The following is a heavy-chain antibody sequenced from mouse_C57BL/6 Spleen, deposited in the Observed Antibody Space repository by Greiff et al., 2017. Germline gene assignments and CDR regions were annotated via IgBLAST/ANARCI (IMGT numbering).Heavy chain of an antibody. CDR1: GFSLTSYG. Sequence: VKLMESGPGLVQPSQSLSITCTVSGFSLTSYGVHWVRQSPGKGLEWLGVLWSGGSTDYNAAFISRLSISKDNSKSQVFFKMNSLQADDTAIYYCARDIPSRGYVDYWGQGTTLTVSS. V-gene: IGHV2-2*01. CDR3: ARDIPSRGYVDY. J-gene: IGHJ2*01. CDR2: LWSGGST.